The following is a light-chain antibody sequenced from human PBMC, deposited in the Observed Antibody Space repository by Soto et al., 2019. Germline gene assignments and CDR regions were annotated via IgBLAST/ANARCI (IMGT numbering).Light chain of an antibody. CDR2: GAS. J-gene: IGKJ4*01. Sequence: EIVMTQSPATLSVSPGERATLSCRASQSVGRNLAWYQQKPGQAPRLLIYGASRRATGIPDRFSGSGSGTDFTLTISRLEPEDFAVYYCQQYGSSPTTFGGGTKVDIK. V-gene: IGKV3-20*01. CDR1: QSVGRN. CDR3: QQYGSSPTT.